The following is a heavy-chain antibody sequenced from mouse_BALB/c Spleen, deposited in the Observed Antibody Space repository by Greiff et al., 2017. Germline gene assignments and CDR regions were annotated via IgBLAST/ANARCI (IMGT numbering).Heavy chain of an antibody. J-gene: IGHJ3*01. D-gene: IGHD1-2*01. CDR3: ARLSITTATAY. CDR1: GFTFSSYT. V-gene: IGHV5-9*03. Sequence: EVQLVESGGGLVKPGGSLKLSCAASGFTFSSYTMSWVRQTPEKRLEWVATISSGGGNTYYPDSVKGRFTISRDNAKNNLYLQMSSLRSEDTALYYCARLSITTATAYWGQGTLVTVSA. CDR2: ISSGGGNT.